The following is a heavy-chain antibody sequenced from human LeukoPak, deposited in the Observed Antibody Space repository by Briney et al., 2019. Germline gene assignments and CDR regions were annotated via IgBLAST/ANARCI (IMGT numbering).Heavy chain of an antibody. CDR3: AKVRTGHYFDY. V-gene: IGHV3-23*01. D-gene: IGHD3/OR15-3a*01. J-gene: IGHJ4*02. CDR2: ISPTAGSA. Sequence: GGSLRLSCAASGFTFTDYAMSWVRQAPGRGLEWVSSISPTAGSAYYADSVKGRFTISRDNSKNTLYLQMNSLRAEDTAIYCCAKVRTGHYFDYWGQGTLVTVSS. CDR1: GFTFTDYA.